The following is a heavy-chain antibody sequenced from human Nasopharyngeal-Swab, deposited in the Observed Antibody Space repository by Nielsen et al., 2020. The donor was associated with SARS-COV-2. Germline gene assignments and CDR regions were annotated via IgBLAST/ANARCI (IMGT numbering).Heavy chain of an antibody. CDR1: GGSISSSSYY. D-gene: IGHD1-26*01. CDR2: IYYSGST. CDR3: ARVIVGADYFDY. J-gene: IGHJ4*02. V-gene: IGHV4-39*07. Sequence: LETLSLTCTVSGGSISSSSYYWGWIRQPPGKGLEWIGSIYYSGSTYYNPSLKSRVTISVDTSKNQFSLKLSSVTAADTAVYYCARVIVGADYFDYWGQGTLVTVSS.